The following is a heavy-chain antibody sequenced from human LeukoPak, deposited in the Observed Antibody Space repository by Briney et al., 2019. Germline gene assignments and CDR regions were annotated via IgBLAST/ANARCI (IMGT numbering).Heavy chain of an antibody. D-gene: IGHD3-3*01. CDR2: IKNDGSEK. Sequence: PGGSLRLSCAASGFAFRNYFMSWVRQAPGKGLEWVASIKNDGSEKYYVDSVRGRYTISRDNTKNSLYLQMSSLRAEDTAVYYCATDRGWRTSGYYLYYFEYWGQGTLVTFSS. V-gene: IGHV3-7*01. J-gene: IGHJ4*02. CDR1: GFAFRNYF. CDR3: ATDRGWRTSGYYLYYFEY.